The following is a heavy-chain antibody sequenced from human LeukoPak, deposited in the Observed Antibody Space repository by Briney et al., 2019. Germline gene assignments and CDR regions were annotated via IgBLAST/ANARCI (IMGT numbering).Heavy chain of an antibody. CDR2: IRYDDSAT. D-gene: IGHD6-13*01. Sequence: GGSLRLSCVASGLIFSTCGMHWVRQAPGKGLEWLTHIRYDDSATYYADSVKGRFTISRENSKNTLYLQMNSLRGEDTAVYYCAKQMMERQQYYYMDVWGKGTSVTVSS. V-gene: IGHV3-30*02. CDR1: GLIFSTCG. J-gene: IGHJ6*03. CDR3: AKQMMERQQYYYMDV.